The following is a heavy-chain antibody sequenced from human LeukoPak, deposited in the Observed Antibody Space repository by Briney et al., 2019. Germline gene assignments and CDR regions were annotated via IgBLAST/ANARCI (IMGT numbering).Heavy chain of an antibody. CDR3: TTVTHFYL. V-gene: IGHV3-15*01. CDR1: GFSFSGAW. J-gene: IGHJ4*02. Sequence: GGSLRLSYAASGFSFSGAWLNWVRQAPGKGLEWVGRIKNGGATDYAAPVKGRFTISRDDSKATLYLQMNSLETEDTAIYFCTTVTHFYLGGQGILVTVSS. CDR2: IKNGGAT. D-gene: IGHD2-15*01.